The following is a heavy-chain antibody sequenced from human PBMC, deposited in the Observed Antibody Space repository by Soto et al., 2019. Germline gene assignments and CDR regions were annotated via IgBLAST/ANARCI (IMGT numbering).Heavy chain of an antibody. Sequence: QLQLQESGPGLVKPSGTLALTCTVSGGSISNGDYYWVWVRQPPGKGLEWIGSVYHTGTTTYNSSIKTRTTLSVDKSKNQFALMMTSVTAAATALYFCATVRVGAPRHSGSRSWGQGTLVTVSS. V-gene: IGHV4-39*01. CDR1: GGSISNGDYY. CDR3: ATVRVGAPRHSGSRS. CDR2: VYHTGTT. J-gene: IGHJ5*02. D-gene: IGHD6-25*01.